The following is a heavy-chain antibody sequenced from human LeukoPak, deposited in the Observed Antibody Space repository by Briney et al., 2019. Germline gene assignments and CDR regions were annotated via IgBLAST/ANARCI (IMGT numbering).Heavy chain of an antibody. CDR2: IYYSGTT. D-gene: IGHD1-26*01. Sequence: PSETLSLTCTVSGGSISSYYWSWIRQPPGKGLEWIGYIYYSGTTNYSPSLKSRVTMSVDTSKNQFSLKLSSVTAADTAVYYCARTSGSYYPFDFWGQGTLVTVSS. J-gene: IGHJ4*02. V-gene: IGHV4-59*12. CDR3: ARTSGSYYPFDF. CDR1: GGSISSYY.